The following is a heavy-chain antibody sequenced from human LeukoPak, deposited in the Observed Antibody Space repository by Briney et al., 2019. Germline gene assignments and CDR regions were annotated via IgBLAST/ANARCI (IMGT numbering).Heavy chain of an antibody. CDR1: GYTFTSYG. D-gene: IGHD3-16*01. J-gene: IGHJ4*02. V-gene: IGHV1-2*02. Sequence: ASVKVSCKASGYTFTSYGISWVRQAPGQGLEWMGWINPNSGDTIYAQKFQGRVTMTRDTSISTAYMELSRLRFDDTAVYFCATAAPNDYSRPDYWGQGPLVTVSS. CDR2: INPNSGDT. CDR3: ATAAPNDYSRPDY.